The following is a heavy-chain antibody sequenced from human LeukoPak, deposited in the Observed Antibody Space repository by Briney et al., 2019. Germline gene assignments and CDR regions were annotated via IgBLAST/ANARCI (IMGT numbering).Heavy chain of an antibody. V-gene: IGHV4-59*01. D-gene: IGHD3-3*01. CDR3: ARGTSFWNGYTLFRWFDP. CDR1: GGSISSYY. CDR2: IYYSGST. J-gene: IGHJ5*02. Sequence: PSETLSLTCTVSGGSISSYYWSWIRQPPGKGLEWIGYIYYSGSTNYNPSLKSRVTISVDTSKNQFSLKLSSVTAADTAVYYCARGTSFWNGYTLFRWFDPWGQGTLVTVSS.